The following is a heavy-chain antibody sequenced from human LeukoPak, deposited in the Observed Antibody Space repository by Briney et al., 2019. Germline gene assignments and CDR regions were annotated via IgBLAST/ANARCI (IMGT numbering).Heavy chain of an antibody. J-gene: IGHJ4*02. D-gene: IGHD3-22*01. V-gene: IGHV3-30*18. CDR3: AKSLYYDSSGYLDY. CDR2: ISYDGSNK. Sequence: RXLRLSXXASGFTXXSYGMHWVRQAPGKGLEWVAVISYDGSNKYYADSVKGRFTISRDNSKNTLYLQMNSLRAEDTAVYYCAKSLYYDSSGYLDYWGQGTLVTVSS. CDR1: GFTXXSYG.